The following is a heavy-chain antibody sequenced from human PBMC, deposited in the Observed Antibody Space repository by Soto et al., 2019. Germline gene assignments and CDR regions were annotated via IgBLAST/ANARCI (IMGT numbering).Heavy chain of an antibody. J-gene: IGHJ4*02. CDR3: AKDDYYDSSGYYPDFDY. V-gene: IGHV3-30*18. D-gene: IGHD3-22*01. Sequence: VGSLRLSCAASGFTFSTYAMNWVRQAPGKGLEWVAIISNGGSNKYYADSVKGRFTISRDNSKNTLYLQMNSLRAEDTAVYYCAKDDYYDSSGYYPDFDYWGQGTLVTVSS. CDR2: ISNGGSNK. CDR1: GFTFSTYA.